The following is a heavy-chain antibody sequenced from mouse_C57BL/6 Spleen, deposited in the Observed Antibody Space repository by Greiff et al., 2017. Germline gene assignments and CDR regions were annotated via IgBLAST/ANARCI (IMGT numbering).Heavy chain of an antibody. CDR1: GYTFTSYT. Sequence: QVQLQQSGAELARPGASVKMSCKASGYTFTSYTMHWVKQRPGQGLEWIGYINPRGGYTKYNQKFKDKATLTADKSSSTAYMQLSSLTSEDSVCYNCAGGQLRLPFDYWGQGTTLTVSS. CDR2: INPRGGYT. D-gene: IGHD3-2*02. V-gene: IGHV1-4*01. J-gene: IGHJ2*01. CDR3: AGGQLRLPFDY.